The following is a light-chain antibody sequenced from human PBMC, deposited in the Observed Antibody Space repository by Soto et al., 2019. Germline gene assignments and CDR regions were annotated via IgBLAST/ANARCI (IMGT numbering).Light chain of an antibody. CDR2: EVS. CDR3: SSYTSSSTSYV. J-gene: IGLJ1*01. CDR1: SSDVGGYNY. V-gene: IGLV2-14*01. Sequence: QSVLTQPASVSGSPGQSITISCTGTSSDVGGYNYVSWYQQHPGKAPKLMIYEVSNRPSGVSNRFSGSKSGNTASLTISGLQAEDEADNYCSSYTSSSTSYVFGAGTKVTV.